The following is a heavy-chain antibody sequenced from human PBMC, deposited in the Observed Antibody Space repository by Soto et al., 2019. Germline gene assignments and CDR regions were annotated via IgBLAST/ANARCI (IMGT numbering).Heavy chain of an antibody. CDR3: AKFRRDPDSGSDFN. CDR1: GFPFSSYA. Sequence: EVQLLESGGGLVQPGGSLRLSCAASGFPFSSYAMNWVRQAPGKGLEWVSAISAAGGLTTYADSVKRRFTISIYSSKNALYLQMNSLGAEDTAVHSCAKFRRDPDSGSDFNCGEVTLVAVSS. CDR2: ISAAGGLT. V-gene: IGHV3-23*01. D-gene: IGHD1-26*01. J-gene: IGHJ4*02.